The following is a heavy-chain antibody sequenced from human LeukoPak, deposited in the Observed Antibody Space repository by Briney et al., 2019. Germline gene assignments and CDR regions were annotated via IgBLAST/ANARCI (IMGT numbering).Heavy chain of an antibody. D-gene: IGHD6-19*01. V-gene: IGHV1-18*01. Sequence: ASVKVSCKASGYTFTSYGISWVRQAPGQGLEWMGWISAYNGNTNYAQKLQGRVTMTTDTSTSTAYMELRSLRSDDTAVYYCASGSMSPVAGTTNFDYWGQGTLVTVSS. CDR3: ASGSMSPVAGTTNFDY. CDR1: GYTFTSYG. J-gene: IGHJ4*02. CDR2: ISAYNGNT.